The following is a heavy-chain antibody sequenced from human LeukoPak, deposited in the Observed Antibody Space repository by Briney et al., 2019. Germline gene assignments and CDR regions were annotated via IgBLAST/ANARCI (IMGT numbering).Heavy chain of an antibody. D-gene: IGHD6-19*01. J-gene: IGHJ5*02. CDR1: GYTFTGYY. CDR3: ARSPWAAVAVSFWFDP. CDR2: INPNSGGT. Sequence: GASVKVSCKASGYTFTGYYMHWVRQALGQGLEWMGWINPNSGGTNYAQKFQGRVTMTRDTSFSTAYMELSRLRSDDTAVYYCARSPWAAVAVSFWFDPWGQGTLVTVSS. V-gene: IGHV1-2*02.